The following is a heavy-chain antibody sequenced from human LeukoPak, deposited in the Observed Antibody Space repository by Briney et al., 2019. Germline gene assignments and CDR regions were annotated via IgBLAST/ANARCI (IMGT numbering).Heavy chain of an antibody. CDR1: GYTFTGYY. CDR3: ARGSQTQGYYDSSGFSGYFQH. Sequence: ASVNVSCTASGYTFTGYYMHWVRQAPGQGLEWMGWINPNSGGTNYAQKFQGWVTMTRDTSISTAYMELSRLRSDDTAVYYCARGSQTQGYYDSSGFSGYFQHWGQGTLVTVSS. CDR2: INPNSGGT. J-gene: IGHJ1*01. V-gene: IGHV1-2*04. D-gene: IGHD3-22*01.